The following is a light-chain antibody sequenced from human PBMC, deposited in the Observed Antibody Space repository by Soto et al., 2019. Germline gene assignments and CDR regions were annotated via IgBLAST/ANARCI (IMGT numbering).Light chain of an antibody. CDR1: QSVSSSY. Sequence: EIVLTQSPGTLSLSPGERATLSCRASQSVSSSYLAWYQQKPGQAPRLLIYDASSRATGIPDRFSGSGSGTDFTLTIRRLEPEDFAVYYCQHYGYSPAFGGGTKVEIK. V-gene: IGKV3-20*01. CDR2: DAS. J-gene: IGKJ4*01. CDR3: QHYGYSPA.